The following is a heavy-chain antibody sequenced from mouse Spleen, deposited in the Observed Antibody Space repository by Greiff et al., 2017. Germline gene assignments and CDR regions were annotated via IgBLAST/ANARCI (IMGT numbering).Heavy chain of an antibody. D-gene: IGHD1-1*01. Sequence: VHLKQSGPVLVKPGPSVKISCKASGFTFTDYYMHWVKQSPGKSLEWIGLVYPYNGGTNYNQKFKGTATLTVDTSSSTAYMELNSLTSEDSAVYYCARDYYGRYGYFGVWGTGTTGTVPS. CDR1: GFTFTDYY. V-gene: IGHV1-36*01. CDR2: VYPYNGGT. J-gene: IGHJ1*03. CDR3: ARDYYGRYGYFGV.